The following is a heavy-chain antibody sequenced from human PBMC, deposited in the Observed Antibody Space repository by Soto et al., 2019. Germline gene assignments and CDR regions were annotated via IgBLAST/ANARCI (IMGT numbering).Heavy chain of an antibody. D-gene: IGHD7-27*01. CDR1: GFTFIDYD. Sequence: PGGSLRLSCAASGFTFIDYDMDWVRQAPGKGLEWVGRSRNKANSYTTISVASVKGRFTFSRDDSKNLVYLQMNSLKTEDTAVYYCARDYWGSLDSWGQGTLVTVSS. CDR2: SRNKANSYTT. V-gene: IGHV3-72*01. J-gene: IGHJ4*02. CDR3: ARDYWGSLDS.